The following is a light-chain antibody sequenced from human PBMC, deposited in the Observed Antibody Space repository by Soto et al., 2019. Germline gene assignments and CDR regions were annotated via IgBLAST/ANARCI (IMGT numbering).Light chain of an antibody. J-gene: IGLJ2*01. Sequence: QSALTQPASVSGSPGQSITISCTGTSSDVGGYNFVSWYQHHPDKVPKLMIYDVITRPSGVSYRFSVSKSDNTASLTISGLQAEDEADYYCSSYTSSSTPVVFGGGTKLTVL. CDR1: SSDVGGYNF. CDR2: DVI. CDR3: SSYTSSSTPVV. V-gene: IGLV2-14*03.